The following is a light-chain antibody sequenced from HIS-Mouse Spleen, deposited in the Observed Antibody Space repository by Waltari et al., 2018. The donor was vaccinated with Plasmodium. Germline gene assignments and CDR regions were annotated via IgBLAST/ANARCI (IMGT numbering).Light chain of an antibody. CDR1: QSISSR. V-gene: IGKV1-5*03. CDR2: KAS. J-gene: IGKJ2*01. CDR3: QQYNSYT. Sequence: DIQMTQSPSTLSASVGDRVTITCRASQSISSRLAWYQQKPGKAPKLLIYKASSLESGVPSRFSGSGSGTEFTLTISSLQPDDFATYYCQQYNSYTFGQGTKLEIK.